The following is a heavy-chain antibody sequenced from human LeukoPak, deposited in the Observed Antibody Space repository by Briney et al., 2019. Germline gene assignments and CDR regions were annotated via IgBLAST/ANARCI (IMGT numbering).Heavy chain of an antibody. CDR1: GFTFSSYA. J-gene: IGHJ4*02. D-gene: IGHD2-15*01. CDR3: ARGLCSGGNCYFDY. Sequence: PGGSLRLSCAASGFTFSSYAMSWVRQAPGKGLEWVSYISSGSSTIYYADSVKGRFTISRDNAKNSLYLQMNSLRDEDTAVYYCARGLCSGGNCYFDYWGQGTLVTVSS. CDR2: ISSGSSTI. V-gene: IGHV3-48*02.